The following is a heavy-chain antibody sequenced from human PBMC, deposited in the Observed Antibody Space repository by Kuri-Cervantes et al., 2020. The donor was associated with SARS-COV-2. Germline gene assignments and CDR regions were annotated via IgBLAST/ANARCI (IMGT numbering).Heavy chain of an antibody. J-gene: IGHJ4*02. D-gene: IGHD4-11*01. CDR1: GGSISSSSYY. Sequence: SETLSLTCTVSGGSISSSSYYWGWIRQPPGKGLEWIGSIYYSGSTYYNPSLKSRVTISVDTSKNQFSLKLSSVTAADTAVYYCANYDYSTLYFDYWGQGTLVTGYS. CDR3: ANYDYSTLYFDY. CDR2: IYYSGST. V-gene: IGHV4-39*07.